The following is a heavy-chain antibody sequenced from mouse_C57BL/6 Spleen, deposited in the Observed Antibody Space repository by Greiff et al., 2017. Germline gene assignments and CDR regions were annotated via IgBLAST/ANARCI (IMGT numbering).Heavy chain of an antibody. CDR2: INPSNGGT. CDR1: GYTFTSYW. J-gene: IGHJ1*03. CDR3: ARGITTVVARYFDV. D-gene: IGHD1-1*01. Sequence: QVQLQQPGTELVKPGASVKLSCKASGYTFTSYWMHWVKQRPGQGLEWIGNINPSNGGTNYNEKFKSKATLTVDKSSSTAYMRLSSLTSEDSAVYYCARGITTVVARYFDVWGTGTTVTVSS. V-gene: IGHV1-53*01.